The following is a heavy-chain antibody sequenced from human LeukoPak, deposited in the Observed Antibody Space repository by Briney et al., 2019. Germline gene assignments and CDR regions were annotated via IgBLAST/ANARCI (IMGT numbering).Heavy chain of an antibody. V-gene: IGHV3-23*01. Sequence: GGSLRFSCAASGFTFNIYAMSWVRQAPGKGLEWVSTLSGSGDSTFYADSVKGRFTISRDNSKNTLYLQMNSLRAEDTAVYYCAILSSGDAFDIWGQGTMVTVSS. D-gene: IGHD3-10*01. CDR1: GFTFNIYA. CDR2: LSGSGDST. CDR3: AILSSGDAFDI. J-gene: IGHJ3*02.